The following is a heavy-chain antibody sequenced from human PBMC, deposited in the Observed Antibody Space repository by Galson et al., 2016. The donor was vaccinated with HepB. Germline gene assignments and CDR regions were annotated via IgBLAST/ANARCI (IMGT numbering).Heavy chain of an antibody. CDR2: ITSGSGGST. J-gene: IGHJ4*02. CDR3: AKNGVTGGWGSIDY. Sequence: SLRLSCAASGFTFSNYAMSWVRQAPGMGPEWVSGITSGSGGSTYYAGSVKGRFTISRDNSKNTLHLQMNSLRAEDTAVYSCAKNGVTGGWGSIDYWGQGTLITVSS. D-gene: IGHD2-8*02. CDR1: GFTFSNYA. V-gene: IGHV3-23*01.